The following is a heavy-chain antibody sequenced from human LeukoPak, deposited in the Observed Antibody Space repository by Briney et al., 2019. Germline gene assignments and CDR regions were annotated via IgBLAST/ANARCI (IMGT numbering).Heavy chain of an antibody. CDR2: ISAYNGDT. D-gene: IGHD3-22*01. Sequence: ASVKVSCKASGYSFTTYGITWVRQAPGQGLEWMGWISAYNGDTRYAQHLQGRLTMTTDTSTTTAYIDLRSLRSDDTAVYYCARDRRNIAALYYYDSSGYYYDAFDIWGQGTMVTVSS. CDR1: GYSFTTYG. V-gene: IGHV1-18*01. CDR3: ARDRRNIAALYYYDSSGYYYDAFDI. J-gene: IGHJ3*02.